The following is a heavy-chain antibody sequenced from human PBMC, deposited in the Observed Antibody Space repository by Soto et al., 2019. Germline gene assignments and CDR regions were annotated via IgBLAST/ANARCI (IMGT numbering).Heavy chain of an antibody. J-gene: IGHJ4*02. CDR3: ARYYYDSSGYYFDY. Sequence: GGSLRLSCAASGFTFSSYWMSWVRQAPGKGLEWVANIKQDGSEKYYVDSVKGRFTISRDNAKNSLYLQMNSLRAEDTAVYYCARYYYDSSGYYFDYWGQGTLVTVSS. CDR2: IKQDGSEK. D-gene: IGHD3-22*01. CDR1: GFTFSSYW. V-gene: IGHV3-7*01.